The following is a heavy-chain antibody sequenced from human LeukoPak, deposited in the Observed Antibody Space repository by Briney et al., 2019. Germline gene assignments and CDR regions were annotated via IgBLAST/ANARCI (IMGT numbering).Heavy chain of an antibody. Sequence: SETLSLTCTVSGGSISSSSYYWGWIRQPPGKGLEGCVSIYYSGSTYYNPSLKTRVTISVDPSKTQFSLKLSSVTAADTAVYYCARQLGYCSSTSCYADKVDYWGQGTLVTVSS. CDR3: ARQLGYCSSTSCYADKVDY. J-gene: IGHJ4*02. V-gene: IGHV4-39*01. CDR2: IYYSGST. CDR1: GGSISSSSYY. D-gene: IGHD2-2*01.